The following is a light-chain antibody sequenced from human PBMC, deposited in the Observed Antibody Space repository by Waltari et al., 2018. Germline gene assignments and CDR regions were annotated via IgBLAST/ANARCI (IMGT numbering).Light chain of an antibody. Sequence: QSVLTQPPSASGTPGQKITISCSGSTSNIGSNTVDWYQQLPGTAPKLLMYSNNLRPSGAPGRFYGSKSGSSASLAIFGLQSEDDADYYCAAWDDSLKGVVFGGGTKVTVL. CDR1: TSNIGSNT. CDR3: AAWDDSLKGVV. V-gene: IGLV1-44*01. CDR2: SNN. J-gene: IGLJ2*01.